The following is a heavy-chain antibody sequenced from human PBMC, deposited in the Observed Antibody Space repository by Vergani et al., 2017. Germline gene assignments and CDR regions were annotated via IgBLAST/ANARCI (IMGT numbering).Heavy chain of an antibody. CDR3: AKDVYSSTRVIDY. CDR1: GFTFSSYA. V-gene: IGHV3-23*01. J-gene: IGHJ4*02. CDR2: IIGSGGST. Sequence: EVQLLESGGGLVQPGGSLRLSCAASGFTFSSYAMSWVRQAPGKGLEWVAAIIGSGGSTYYADSVKGRFTFSREKSKDTLYLQMNSLRAEDTALYYCAKDVYSSTRVIDYWGQGTLVTVSS. D-gene: IGHD6-13*01.